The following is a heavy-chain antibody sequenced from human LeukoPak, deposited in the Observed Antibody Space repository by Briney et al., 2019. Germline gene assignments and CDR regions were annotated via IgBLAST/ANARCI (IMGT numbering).Heavy chain of an antibody. CDR1: GFTFSSYA. V-gene: IGHV3-23*01. CDR2: ISGSGGST. CDR3: AKGITPSSWLPTDY. J-gene: IGHJ4*02. Sequence: PGGSLRLSCAASGFTFSSYAMSWVRQAPGKGLEWVSAISGSGGSTYYADFVKGRFTISRDNAKNSLYLQMTSLRAEDTAVYYCAKGITPSSWLPTDYWGQGTLVTVSS. D-gene: IGHD6-13*01.